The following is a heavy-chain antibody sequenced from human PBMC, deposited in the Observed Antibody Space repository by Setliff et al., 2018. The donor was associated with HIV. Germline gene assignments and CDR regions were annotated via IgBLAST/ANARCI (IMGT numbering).Heavy chain of an antibody. D-gene: IGHD1-1*01. CDR3: ARGLATGLYYYYYYMDV. Sequence: PSETLSLTCTVSGGSISSGGYFWSWIRQVPGKGLEWIGYIYYSGSTFYNPSRKSRATISVDTAKNQFSLKLTSVTAADTAVYYCARGLATGLYYYYYYMDVWGKGTTVTVSS. CDR1: GGSISSGGYF. J-gene: IGHJ6*03. CDR2: IYYSGST. V-gene: IGHV4-31*03.